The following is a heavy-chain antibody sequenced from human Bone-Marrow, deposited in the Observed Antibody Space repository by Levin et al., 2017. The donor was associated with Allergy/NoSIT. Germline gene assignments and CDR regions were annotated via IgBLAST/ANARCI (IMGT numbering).Heavy chain of an antibody. V-gene: IGHV3-7*01. Sequence: PGGSLRLSCAASGFTFSSYWMSWVRQAPGKGLEWVANIKQDGSEKYYVDSVKGRFTISRDNAKNSLYLQMNSLRAEDTAVYYCARDTLYNWNDYWGWFDPWGQGTLVTVSS. D-gene: IGHD1-20*01. CDR2: IKQDGSEK. J-gene: IGHJ5*02. CDR1: GFTFSSYW. CDR3: ARDTLYNWNDYWGWFDP.